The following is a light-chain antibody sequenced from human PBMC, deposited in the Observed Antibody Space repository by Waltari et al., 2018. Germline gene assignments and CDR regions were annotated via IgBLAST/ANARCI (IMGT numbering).Light chain of an antibody. CDR1: SSDAWSYNH. CDR2: EGS. Sequence: QSAPTQPASASASPGQSITISCTGTSSDAWSYNHLSLYQQHPGIEPKLMIYEGSKRPSGVSNRFSGSTSGTTASLTISGLQAEDEAYYYCCSYAGSSTWVFGGGTKLTVL. J-gene: IGLJ3*02. V-gene: IGLV2-23*01. CDR3: CSYAGSSTWV.